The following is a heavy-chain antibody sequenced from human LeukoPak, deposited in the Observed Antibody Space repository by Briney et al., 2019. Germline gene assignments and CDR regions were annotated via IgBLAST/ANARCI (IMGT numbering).Heavy chain of an antibody. J-gene: IGHJ6*02. V-gene: IGHV4-34*01. CDR1: GGSFSGYY. D-gene: IGHD6-13*01. CDR2: INHSGST. CDR3: ARGYSSSWYSYYYYYGMDV. Sequence: SETLSLTCAVYGGSFSGYYWSWIRQPPGKGLEGIGEINHSGSTNYNPSLKSRVTMSVDTSKNQFSLKLSSVTAADTAVYYCARGYSSSWYSYYYYYGMDVWGQGTTVTVSS.